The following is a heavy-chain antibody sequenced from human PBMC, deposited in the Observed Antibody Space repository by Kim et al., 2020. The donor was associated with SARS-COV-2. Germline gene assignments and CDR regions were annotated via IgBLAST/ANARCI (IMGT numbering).Heavy chain of an antibody. Sequence: ASVKVSCKASGYTFTSYYMHWVRQAPGQGLEWMGIINPSGGSTSYAQKFQGRVTMTRDTSTSTVYMELSSLRSEDTAVYYCARDRGSWESGGYDYHCFDYWGQGTLVTVSS. CDR1: GYTFTSYY. J-gene: IGHJ4*02. CDR2: INPSGGST. V-gene: IGHV1-46*01. D-gene: IGHD5-12*01. CDR3: ARDRGSWESGGYDYHCFDY.